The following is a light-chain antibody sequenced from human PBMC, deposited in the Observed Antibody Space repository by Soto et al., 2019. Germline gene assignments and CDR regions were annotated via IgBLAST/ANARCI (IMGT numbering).Light chain of an antibody. CDR1: SGDIGDYNY. CDR3: CSYTRSGTVI. CDR2: DVS. J-gene: IGLJ1*01. V-gene: IGLV2-14*01. Sequence: QSVLTQPASVSGSPGQSVTISCVGTSGDIGDYNYVSWYQQHPGKVPKVIIYDVSNRPSGVSYRFSGTKSGNTASLTVSGLQAEEEADYYCCSYTRSGTVIFGTGTKLTVL.